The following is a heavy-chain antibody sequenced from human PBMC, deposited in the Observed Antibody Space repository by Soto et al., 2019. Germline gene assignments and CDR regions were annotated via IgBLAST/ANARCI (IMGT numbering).Heavy chain of an antibody. CDR3: ARETDNWNSPSYAFDI. D-gene: IGHD1-1*01. CDR2: IYHSGST. J-gene: IGHJ3*02. V-gene: IGHV4-4*02. CDR1: SGSISSSNW. Sequence: QVQLQESGPGLVKPSGTLSLTCAVPSGSISSSNWWSWVRQPPGKGLEWIGEIYHSGSTNYNPSLKSRVTISVDKSKNQFSLKLSSVTAADTAVYYCARETDNWNSPSYAFDIWGQGTMVTVSS.